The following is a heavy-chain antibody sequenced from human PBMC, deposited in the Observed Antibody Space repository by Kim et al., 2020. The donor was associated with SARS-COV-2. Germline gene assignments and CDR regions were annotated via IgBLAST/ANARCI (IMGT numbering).Heavy chain of an antibody. CDR2: IYYSGST. V-gene: IGHV4-39*01. D-gene: IGHD1-26*01. J-gene: IGHJ4*02. Sequence: SETLSLTCTVSGDSISNSRYYWGWFRQPPGKGLEWIGGIYYSGSTHYNPSLESRVTISVDTSKNQFSLKVTSVTAADTAVYYCARRSDGDSWGQGTLVTVSS. CDR1: GDSISNSRYY. CDR3: ARRSDGDS.